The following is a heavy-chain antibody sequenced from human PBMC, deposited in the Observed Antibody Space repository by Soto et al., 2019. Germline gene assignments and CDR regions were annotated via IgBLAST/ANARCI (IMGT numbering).Heavy chain of an antibody. Sequence: QVQLQESGPGLVEPSQTLSLTCTVSGGSINNDNYYWSWIRQPPGKGLEWIGHIYNIGSTYSIPSHKSRVTISVDTSHHRFSLTLTSVTAADTAVYYCARGPSVDKVDYWGQGTLVTVSS. CDR1: GGSINNDNYY. D-gene: IGHD2-15*01. V-gene: IGHV4-30-4*01. J-gene: IGHJ4*02. CDR2: IYNIGST. CDR3: ARGPSVDKVDY.